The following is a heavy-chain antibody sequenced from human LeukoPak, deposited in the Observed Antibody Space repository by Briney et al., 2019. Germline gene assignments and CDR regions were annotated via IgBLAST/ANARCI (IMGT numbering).Heavy chain of an antibody. J-gene: IGHJ4*02. CDR2: IWYDGSNK. CDR1: GFTFSSYG. Sequence: PGRSLRLSCAASGFTFSSYGMHWVRQAPGKGLEWVAVIWYDGSNKYYADSVKGRFTISRDNSKNTLSLQMNSLRAEDTAVYYCARGYSSSWYYFDYWGQGTLVTVSS. D-gene: IGHD6-13*01. CDR3: ARGYSSSWYYFDY. V-gene: IGHV3-33*01.